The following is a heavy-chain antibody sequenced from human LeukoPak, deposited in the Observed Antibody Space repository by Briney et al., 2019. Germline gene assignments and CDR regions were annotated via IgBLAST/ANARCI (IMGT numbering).Heavy chain of an antibody. D-gene: IGHD3-3*01. Sequence: PGGSLRLSCAASGFTFSDYYMSWIRQAPGKGLEWVAYISSSGSTIYYEDSVKGRFTISRDHAKNSLYLQMTRLRAEETAVYYCALGVVIIGSWGQGTLVTVSS. CDR1: GFTFSDYY. V-gene: IGHV3-11*01. CDR2: ISSSGSTI. CDR3: ALGVVIIGS. J-gene: IGHJ4*02.